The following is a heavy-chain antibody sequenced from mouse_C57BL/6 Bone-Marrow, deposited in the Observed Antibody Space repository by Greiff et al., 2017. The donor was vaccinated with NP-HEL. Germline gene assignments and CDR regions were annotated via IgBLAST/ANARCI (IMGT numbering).Heavy chain of an antibody. V-gene: IGHV1-59*01. J-gene: IGHJ2*01. D-gene: IGHD1-1*01. Sequence: QVQLQQPGAELVRPGTSVKLSCKASGYTFTSYWMHWVKQRPGQGLEWIGVIDPSDSYTNYNQKFKGKATLTVDTSSSTAYMQLSSLTSEDSAVYYCARYPVYYYGHYFDYWGQGTTLTVSS. CDR1: GYTFTSYW. CDR2: IDPSDSYT. CDR3: ARYPVYYYGHYFDY.